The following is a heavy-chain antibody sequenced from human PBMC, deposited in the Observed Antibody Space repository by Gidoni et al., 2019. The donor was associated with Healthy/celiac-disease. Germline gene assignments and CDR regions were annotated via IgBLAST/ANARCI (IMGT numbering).Heavy chain of an antibody. CDR1: GGSISSSSYY. V-gene: IGHV4-39*01. CDR2: IYYSGST. CDR3: ARPRSLDYGDYNYYYGMDV. D-gene: IGHD4-17*01. J-gene: IGHJ6*02. Sequence: QLQLQESGPGLVKPSETLSLTCTVSGGSISSSSYYWGWIRQPPGKGLEWIGSIYYSGSTYYNPSLKSRVTISVDTSKNQFSLKLSSVTAADTAVYYCARPRSLDYGDYNYYYGMDVWGQGTTVTVSS.